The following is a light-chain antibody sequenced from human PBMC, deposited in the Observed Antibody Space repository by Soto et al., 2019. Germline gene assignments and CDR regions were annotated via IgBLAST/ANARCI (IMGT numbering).Light chain of an antibody. CDR1: SSDVGSYNL. Sequence: QSALTQPASVSGSPGQSITISCTGTSSDVGSYNLVSWYQQHPGKAPKLMIYEVSKRPSGVSNRFSGSKSGNTASLTISGLQAVDEADYYCCSYAGSSSLVFGTGTKLTVL. CDR3: CSYAGSSSLV. J-gene: IGLJ1*01. CDR2: EVS. V-gene: IGLV2-23*02.